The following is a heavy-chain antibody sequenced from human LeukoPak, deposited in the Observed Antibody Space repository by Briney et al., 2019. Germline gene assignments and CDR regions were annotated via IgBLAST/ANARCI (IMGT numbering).Heavy chain of an antibody. V-gene: IGHV1-69*13. CDR1: GGTFNSYA. CDR2: IIPIFGTA. CDR3: ASAGTAMVIEYYFDY. D-gene: IGHD5-18*01. J-gene: IGHJ4*02. Sequence: SVTVSCKASGGTFNSYAISWVRQAPGQGLEWMGGIIPIFGTANYAQKFQGRVTITADESTSTAYMELSSLRSEDTAVYYCASAGTAMVIEYYFDYWGQGTLVTVSS.